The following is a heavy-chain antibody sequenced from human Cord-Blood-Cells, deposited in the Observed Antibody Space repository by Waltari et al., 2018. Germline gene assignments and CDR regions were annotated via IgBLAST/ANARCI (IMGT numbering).Heavy chain of an antibody. CDR2: ISSSSYI. CDR3: ARGIFSGSYDY. D-gene: IGHD1-26*01. Sequence: EVQLVESGGGLVKPGGALRLSCAASGFTFSSSSMNWVRQAPGKGLEWVSSISSSSYIYYADSVKGRFTISRDNAKNSLYLQMNSLRAEDTAVYYCARGIFSGSYDYWGQGTLVTVSS. J-gene: IGHJ4*02. V-gene: IGHV3-21*01. CDR1: GFTFSSSS.